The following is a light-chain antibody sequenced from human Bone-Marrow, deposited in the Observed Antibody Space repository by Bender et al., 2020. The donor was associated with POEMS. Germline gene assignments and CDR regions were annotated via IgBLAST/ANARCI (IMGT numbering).Light chain of an antibody. J-gene: IGLJ2*01. CDR2: DDR. Sequence: SYVLTQSPSVSVAPGQTARITCGGNNIGSKSVHWYQQKPGQAPVLVVYDDRDRPSGIPERFSGSNSGNTATLTISRVEAGDEADYYCQVWDSSSDRVVFGGGTKLTVL. V-gene: IGLV3-21*02. CDR1: NIGSKS. CDR3: QVWDSSSDRVV.